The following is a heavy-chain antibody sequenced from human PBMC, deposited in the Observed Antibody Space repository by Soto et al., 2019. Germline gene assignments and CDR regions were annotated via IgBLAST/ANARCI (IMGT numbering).Heavy chain of an antibody. V-gene: IGHV3-33*01. J-gene: IGHJ3*02. CDR3: ASGRGVTYGGNSADVEI. D-gene: IGHD4-17*01. Sequence: QVQLVESGGGVVQPGTSLRLSCEASGFTFSGFGMHWVRQAPGKGLEWVAVIWYDGSKKYYADCVKGRFTISRDNSKNALYLQMKSLISEDMDVYYCASGRGVTYGGNSADVEIWGQGTVVTVS. CDR1: GFTFSGFG. CDR2: IWYDGSKK.